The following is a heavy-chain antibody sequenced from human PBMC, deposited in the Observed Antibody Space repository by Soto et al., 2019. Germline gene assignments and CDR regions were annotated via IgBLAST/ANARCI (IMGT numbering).Heavy chain of an antibody. V-gene: IGHV4-59*01. CDR1: GGSISSYY. D-gene: IGHD5-12*01. Sequence: QVQLQESGPGLVKPSETLSLTCTVSGGSISSYYWNWIRQPPGKGLEWIGYISYSGSTDYNPSLTSRVTISVDTSKNQFSLKLSSVTAADTAVYYCARAGYNIDYWGQGTLVTVSS. CDR3: ARAGYNIDY. J-gene: IGHJ4*02. CDR2: ISYSGST.